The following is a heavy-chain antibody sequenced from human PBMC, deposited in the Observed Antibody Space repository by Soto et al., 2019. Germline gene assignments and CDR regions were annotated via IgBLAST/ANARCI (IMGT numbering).Heavy chain of an antibody. J-gene: IGHJ2*01. CDR3: AVNGGGYYHRGYFDL. CDR2: ISWNSGSI. V-gene: IGHV3-9*01. CDR1: GFTFDDYA. D-gene: IGHD1-26*01. Sequence: EVQLVESGGGLVQPGRSLRLSCAASGFTFDDYAMHWVRQAPGKGLEWVSGISWNSGSIGYADSVKGRFTISRDNAKNSLYLQVNSLRAEDTALYYCAVNGGGYYHRGYFDLWGRGTLVTVSS.